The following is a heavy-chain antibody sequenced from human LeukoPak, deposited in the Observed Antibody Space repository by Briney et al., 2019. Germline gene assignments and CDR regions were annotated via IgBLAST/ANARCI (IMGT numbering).Heavy chain of an antibody. J-gene: IGHJ4*02. D-gene: IGHD2-15*01. CDR3: ARGVRGSGDRFDY. Sequence: PGGSLRLSCAASGFTFSSYSMNWVRQAPGKGLEWVSSISSSSSYIYYADSVKGRFTISRDNAKNSLYLQMNSLRAEDTAVYYCARGVRGSGDRFDYWGQGTLVTVSS. V-gene: IGHV3-21*01. CDR1: GFTFSSYS. CDR2: ISSSSSYI.